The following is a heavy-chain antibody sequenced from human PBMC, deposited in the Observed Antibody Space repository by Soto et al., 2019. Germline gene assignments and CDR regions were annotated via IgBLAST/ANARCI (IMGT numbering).Heavy chain of an antibody. J-gene: IGHJ5*02. V-gene: IGHV4-30-2*01. CDR2: IYHSGST. Sequence: LSLTCAVSGGSISSGGYSWSWIRQPPGKGLEWIGYIYHSGSTYYNPSLKSRVTISVDRSKNQFSLELSSVTAADTAVYYCARVLGYCSSTSCYTDWFDPWGQGTLVTVSS. CDR1: GGSISSGGYS. CDR3: ARVLGYCSSTSCYTDWFDP. D-gene: IGHD2-2*02.